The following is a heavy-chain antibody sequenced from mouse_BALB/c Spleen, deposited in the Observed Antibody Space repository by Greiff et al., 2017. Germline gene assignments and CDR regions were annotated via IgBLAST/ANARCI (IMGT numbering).Heavy chain of an antibody. CDR2: ISYSGST. CDR1: GYSITSDYA. CDR3: ASYYAGGFAY. D-gene: IGHD1-1*01. V-gene: IGHV3-2*02. J-gene: IGHJ3*01. Sequence: EVHLVESGPGLVKPSQSLSLTCTVTGYSITSDYAWNWIRQFPGNKLEWMGYISYSGSTSYNPSLKSRISITRDTSKNQFFLQLNSVTTEDTATYYCASYYAGGFAYWGQGTLVTVSA.